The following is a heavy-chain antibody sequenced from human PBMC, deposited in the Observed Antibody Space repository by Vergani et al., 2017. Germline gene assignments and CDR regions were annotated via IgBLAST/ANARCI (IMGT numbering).Heavy chain of an antibody. Sequence: QVQLQESGPGVVKPSQTLSLTCAVSGGSISSGDHCWTWIRQRPGKGLEWIGYIFYSGTTYDNPSLRSRLTISVDTSQNQFSLKLRSVTAAAPAVYYCARVDTQVPATSHFYYMDVWGKGTTVVVSS. CDR2: IFYSGTT. J-gene: IGHJ6*03. V-gene: IGHV4-31*11. CDR1: GGSISSGDHC. D-gene: IGHD6-25*01. CDR3: ARVDTQVPATSHFYYMDV.